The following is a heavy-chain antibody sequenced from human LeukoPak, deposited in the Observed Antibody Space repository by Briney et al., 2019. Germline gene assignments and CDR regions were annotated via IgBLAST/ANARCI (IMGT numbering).Heavy chain of an antibody. V-gene: IGHV4-31*03. CDR2: IYYSGST. CDR1: GGSLSSGGYY. J-gene: IGHJ6*02. D-gene: IGHD3-9*01. CDR3: ARDPSRYDILTGKLVRGMDV. Sequence: PSETLSLTCTVSGGSLSSGGYYWGWIRQHPGKGLEWIGYIYYSGSTYYNPSLKSRVTISVDTSKNQFSLKLSSVTAADTAVYYCARDPSRYDILTGKLVRGMDVWGQGTTVTVSS.